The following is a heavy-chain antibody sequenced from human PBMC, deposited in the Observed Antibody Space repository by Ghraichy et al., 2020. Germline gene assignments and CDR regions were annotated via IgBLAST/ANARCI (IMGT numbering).Heavy chain of an antibody. D-gene: IGHD3-22*01. J-gene: IGHJ4*02. CDR2: ISGSGGST. Sequence: GESLNISCAASGFTFSSYAMSWVRQAPGKGLEWVSAISGSGGSTYYADSVKGRFTISRDNSKNTLYLQMNSLRAEDTAVYYCAKDHYYDSSGYSTFFDYWGQGTLVTVSS. V-gene: IGHV3-23*01. CDR3: AKDHYYDSSGYSTFFDY. CDR1: GFTFSSYA.